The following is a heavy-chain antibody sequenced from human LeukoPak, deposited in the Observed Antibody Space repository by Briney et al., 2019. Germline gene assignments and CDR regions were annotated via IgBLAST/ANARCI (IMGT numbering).Heavy chain of an antibody. J-gene: IGHJ3*02. CDR2: ISYDGSNK. Sequence: PGGSLRLSCAASGFTFSSYAMHWVRQAPGKGLEWVAVISYDGSNKYYADSVKGRFTISRDNSKNTLYLQMNSLRAEDTAVYYCAKASWAGGAFDIWGQGTMVTVSS. CDR1: GFTFSSYA. CDR3: AKASWAGGAFDI. D-gene: IGHD1-26*01. V-gene: IGHV3-30*04.